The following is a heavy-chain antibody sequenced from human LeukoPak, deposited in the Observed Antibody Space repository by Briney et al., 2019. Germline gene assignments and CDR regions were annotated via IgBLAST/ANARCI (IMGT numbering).Heavy chain of an antibody. D-gene: IGHD4-17*01. J-gene: IGHJ6*02. CDR1: GFTFSSYN. CDR2: ISSSRSYI. Sequence: PGGSLRLSCAASGFTFSSYNMNGGRQAPGKGLEWGSSISSSRSYIYFADSVKGLFTISRDNAKNSLYLQMNSLRAADTAVYYCATERGTVTTYYYYGMDVWGQGTTVTVSS. CDR3: ATERGTVTTYYYYGMDV. V-gene: IGHV3-21*01.